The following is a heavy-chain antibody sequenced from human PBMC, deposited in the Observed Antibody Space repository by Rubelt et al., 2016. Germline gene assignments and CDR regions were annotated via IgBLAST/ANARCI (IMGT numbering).Heavy chain of an antibody. CDR2: VRTYNGNQ. V-gene: IGHV1-18*01. Sequence: QVQLVQSGAEVKKPGASVKVSCKASGYTFTTYGLSWVRQAPGQGLEWMGWVRTYNGNQYYAQKLQGGVTRSSGTSTSTAYMERRSLRSDDTAIYYCAGGYCSSANCLFNWFDPWGQGTLVTVSS. J-gene: IGHJ5*02. CDR3: AGGYCSSANCLFNWFDP. CDR1: GYTFTTYG. D-gene: IGHD2-2*01.